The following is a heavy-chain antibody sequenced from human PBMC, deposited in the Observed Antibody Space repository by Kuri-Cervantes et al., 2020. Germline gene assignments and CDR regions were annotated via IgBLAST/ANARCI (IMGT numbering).Heavy chain of an antibody. CDR1: DGSISSSSYY. Sequence: SETLSLTCTVSDGSISSSSYYWCWIRQPPGKGLEWIGYIYYSGSTYYNPSLKSRVTISVHTYKNQFSLKLSSVTAADTAVYYCARYCGGDCYFRGAFDIWGQGTMVTVSS. CDR3: ARYCGGDCYFRGAFDI. V-gene: IGHV4-30-4*01. CDR2: IYYSGST. D-gene: IGHD2-21*02. J-gene: IGHJ3*02.